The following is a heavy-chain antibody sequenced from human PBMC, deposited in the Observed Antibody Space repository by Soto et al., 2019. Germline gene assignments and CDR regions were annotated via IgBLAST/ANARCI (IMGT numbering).Heavy chain of an antibody. V-gene: IGHV1-69*08. Sequence: QVQLVQSGAEVKKPGSSVKVSCTASGGTFSSYTISWVRQAPGQGLEWMGRIIPILGIANYAQKFQGRVTITADKSTSTAYMELSSLRSEDTAVYYCARDEWLVETDPNWYFDLWGRGTLVTVSS. D-gene: IGHD6-19*01. CDR3: ARDEWLVETDPNWYFDL. CDR2: IIPILGIA. J-gene: IGHJ2*01. CDR1: GGTFSSYT.